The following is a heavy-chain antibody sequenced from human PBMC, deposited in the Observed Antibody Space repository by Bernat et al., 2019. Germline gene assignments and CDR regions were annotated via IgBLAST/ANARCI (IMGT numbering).Heavy chain of an antibody. J-gene: IGHJ4*02. CDR2: INAGNGNT. Sequence: QVQLVQSGAEVKKPGASVKVSCKASGYTFTSYAMHWVRQAPGQRLEWMGWINAGNGNTKYSQKFQGRVTITRDTSASTAYMELSSLRSEDTAVYYCARVWQGKDAQPQKGIAARPRKYYFDYWGQGTLVTVSS. D-gene: IGHD6-6*01. V-gene: IGHV1-3*01. CDR1: GYTFTSYA. CDR3: ARVWQGKDAQPQKGIAARPRKYYFDY.